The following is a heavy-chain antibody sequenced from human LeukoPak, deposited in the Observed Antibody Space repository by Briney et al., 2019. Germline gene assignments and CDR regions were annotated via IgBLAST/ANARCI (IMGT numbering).Heavy chain of an antibody. J-gene: IGHJ6*02. Sequence: ASVKVSCKASGGTFSSYAISWVRQAPGQGLEWMGRIIPILGIANYAQKFQGRVTITADKSTSTAYMELSSLRSEDTAVYYCARVGYCSSTSCHYDYYYYGMDVWGQGTTVTVSS. CDR2: IIPILGIA. V-gene: IGHV1-69*04. CDR1: GGTFSSYA. D-gene: IGHD2-2*01. CDR3: ARVGYCSSTSCHYDYYYYGMDV.